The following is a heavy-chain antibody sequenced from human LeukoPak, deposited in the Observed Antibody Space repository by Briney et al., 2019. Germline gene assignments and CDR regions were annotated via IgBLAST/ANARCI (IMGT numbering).Heavy chain of an antibody. D-gene: IGHD3-3*01. J-gene: IGHJ5*02. Sequence: ASVKVSCKASGYTFTGYYMHWVRQAPGRGLEWMGWVNPNSGGTNYAQKFQGRVTMTRDTSISTAYMELSRLRSDDTAVYYCASALNYDFWSASWFDPWGQGTLVTVSS. CDR2: VNPNSGGT. V-gene: IGHV1-2*02. CDR1: GYTFTGYY. CDR3: ASALNYDFWSASWFDP.